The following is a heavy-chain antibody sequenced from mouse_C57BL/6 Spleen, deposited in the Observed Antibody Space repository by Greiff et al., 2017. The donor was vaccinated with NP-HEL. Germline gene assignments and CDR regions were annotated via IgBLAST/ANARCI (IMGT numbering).Heavy chain of an antibody. V-gene: IGHV14-4*01. D-gene: IGHD2-5*01. CDR2: IDPENGDT. CDR3: TTDSNYRSFAY. J-gene: IGHJ3*01. Sequence: EVQLQQSGAELVRPGASVKLSCTASGFNIKDDYMHWVKQRPEQGLEWIGWIDPENGDTEYASKFQGKATITADTSSNTAYLQLSSLTSEDTAVYYCTTDSNYRSFAYWGQGTLVTVSA. CDR1: GFNIKDDY.